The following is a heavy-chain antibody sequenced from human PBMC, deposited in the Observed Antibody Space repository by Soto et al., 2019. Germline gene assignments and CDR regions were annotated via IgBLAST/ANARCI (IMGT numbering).Heavy chain of an antibody. CDR2: ISYDGSNK. V-gene: IGHV3-30*18. J-gene: IGHJ6*03. Sequence: HPGGSLRLSCAASGFTFSSYGMHWVRQAPGKGLEWVAVISYDGSNKYYADSVKGRFTISRDNSKNTLYLQMNSLRAEDTAVYYCAKGGRHGDHNYYYYYMDVWGKGTTVTVS. D-gene: IGHD4-17*01. CDR1: GFTFSSYG. CDR3: AKGGRHGDHNYYYYYMDV.